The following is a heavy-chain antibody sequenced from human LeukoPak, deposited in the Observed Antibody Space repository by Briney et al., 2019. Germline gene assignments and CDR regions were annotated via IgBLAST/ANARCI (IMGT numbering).Heavy chain of an antibody. CDR2: ISSTSGSI. D-gene: IGHD1-1*01. J-gene: IGHJ4*02. CDR1: GFTFTTYG. Sequence: GSLRLSCAASGFTFTTYGMNWVRQAPGQGLEWVSYISSTSGSIYYADSVKGRFTNPSDNAKNPLYLHMNSLRAEDTDVYYCARDHVPTTLDYWGQGTLVTVSS. CDR3: ARDHVPTTLDY. V-gene: IGHV3-48*01.